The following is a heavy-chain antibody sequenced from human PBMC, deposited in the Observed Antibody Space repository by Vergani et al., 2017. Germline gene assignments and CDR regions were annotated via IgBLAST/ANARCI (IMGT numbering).Heavy chain of an antibody. J-gene: IGHJ4*02. D-gene: IGHD2-15*01. CDR3: ATAGAAYCRGASCYDLFEY. V-gene: IGHV3-23*01. Sequence: EVQLLESGGNLIQPGGSLRLSCGASGFTFSSYAMTWVRLAPGKGLQWVSAISGSGGNTFYTDSVRGRFTISRDNSKNTLYLQMNRLRPEDTAVYYCATAGAAYCRGASCYDLFEYWGQGTLVTVAS. CDR1: GFTFSSYA. CDR2: ISGSGGNT.